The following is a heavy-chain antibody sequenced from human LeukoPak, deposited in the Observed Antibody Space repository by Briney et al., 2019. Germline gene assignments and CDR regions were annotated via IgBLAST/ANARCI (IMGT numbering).Heavy chain of an antibody. CDR1: GGSISGYY. CDR3: ARDHSGYSGYDSGP. D-gene: IGHD5-12*01. V-gene: IGHV4-34*01. CDR2: INHSGST. Sequence: SETLSLTCAVYGGSISGYYWSWIRQPPGKGLEWIGEINHSGSTNYNPSLKSRVTISVDTSKNQFSLKLSSVTAADAAVYYCARDHSGYSGYDSGPWGQGTLVTVSS. J-gene: IGHJ5*02.